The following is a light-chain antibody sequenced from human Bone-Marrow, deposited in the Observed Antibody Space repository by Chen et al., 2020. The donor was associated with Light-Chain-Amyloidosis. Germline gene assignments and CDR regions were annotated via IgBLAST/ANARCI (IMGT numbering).Light chain of an antibody. CDR3: QHRFNWPLS. V-gene: IGKV3-11*01. CDR1: QSVSTY. J-gene: IGKJ4*01. Sequence: EIVVTQSPATLSLPPGERATLSCRASQSVSTYLAWYQQKPGQAPRLLIYHSSNRATGIPARFSGRGSGTDFTLTINGLEPEDFAVYYCQHRFNWPLSFGGGTRVDIK. CDR2: HSS.